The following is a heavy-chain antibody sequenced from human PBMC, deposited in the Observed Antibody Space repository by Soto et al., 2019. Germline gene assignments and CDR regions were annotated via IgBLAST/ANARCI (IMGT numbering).Heavy chain of an antibody. Sequence: QVQLVESGGGVVQPGRSLRLSCAASGFTFNTYVMHWVRQAPGKGLEWVALISYDGSNKYYADSVKGRFTISRDNSKNTLYLQMNSRRAEDTAVYYCARDRSVVVVPATPDYWGQGTLVTVSS. J-gene: IGHJ4*02. V-gene: IGHV3-30-3*01. CDR1: GFTFNTYV. CDR2: ISYDGSNK. D-gene: IGHD2-15*01. CDR3: ARDRSVVVVPATPDY.